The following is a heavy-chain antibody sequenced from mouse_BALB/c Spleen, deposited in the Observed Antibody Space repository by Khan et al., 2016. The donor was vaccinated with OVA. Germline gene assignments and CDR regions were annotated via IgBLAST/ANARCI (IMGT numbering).Heavy chain of an antibody. CDR2: INTYTGEP. V-gene: IGHV9-3-1*01. Sequence: QIQLVQSGPEVKKPGETIKISCQASGYTFTNNGVDWVKQAPGKGLKWMGWINTYTGEPTYADDFKGRFAFSLDISVSTAYLQFNNLKNEDTATYFCASSMPHYYGSRYLDYWGLGTSLTVSS. J-gene: IGHJ2*02. CDR1: GYTFTNNG. CDR3: ASSMPHYYGSRYLDY. D-gene: IGHD1-1*01.